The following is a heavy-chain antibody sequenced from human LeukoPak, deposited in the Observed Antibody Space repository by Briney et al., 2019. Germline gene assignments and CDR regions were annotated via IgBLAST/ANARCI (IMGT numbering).Heavy chain of an antibody. J-gene: IGHJ4*02. CDR2: IYHSGST. D-gene: IGHD3-22*01. CDR3: ARDRGGYPYYFDY. Sequence: SQTLSLTCTVSSGSISSGGYYWSWIRQPPGKGLEWIGYIYHSGSTYYNPSLKSRVTISVDRSKNQFSLKLSSVTAADTAVYYCARDRGGYPYYFDYWGQGTLVTVSS. V-gene: IGHV4-30-2*01. CDR1: SGSISSGGYY.